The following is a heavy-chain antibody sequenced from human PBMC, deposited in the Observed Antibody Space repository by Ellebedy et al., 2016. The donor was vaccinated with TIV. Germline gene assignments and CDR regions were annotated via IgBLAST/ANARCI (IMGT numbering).Heavy chain of an antibody. V-gene: IGHV3-7*01. J-gene: IGHJ5*02. CDR1: GFTFRSYW. CDR2: IYQDGSVQ. D-gene: IGHD5-12*01. Sequence: PGGSLRLSCAATGFTFRSYWMSWVRQAPGQGLEWVAKIYQDGSVQYYLDSLKGRFTISSDNAINSLFLQMNSLRAGDTAVYYCARRGRYGDYAVQVNSWFDRWGRGTLVTVSS. CDR3: ARRGRYGDYAVQVNSWFDR.